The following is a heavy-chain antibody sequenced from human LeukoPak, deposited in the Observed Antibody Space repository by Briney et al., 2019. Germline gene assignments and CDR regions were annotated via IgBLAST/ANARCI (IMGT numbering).Heavy chain of an antibody. CDR2: IYSRGDT. Sequence: GGSLRLSCAASEFIVSINYMTWVRQAPGKGLEWVSLIYSRGDTKYADSVKGRFTISRDNSKNTLYLQMSSLRTEDTAVYYCARARYYYDSSGYYRVADAFDIWGQGTMVTVSS. D-gene: IGHD3-22*01. CDR1: EFIVSINY. V-gene: IGHV3-66*01. CDR3: ARARYYYDSSGYYRVADAFDI. J-gene: IGHJ3*02.